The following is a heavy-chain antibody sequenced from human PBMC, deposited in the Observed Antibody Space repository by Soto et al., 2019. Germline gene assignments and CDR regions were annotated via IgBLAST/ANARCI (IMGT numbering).Heavy chain of an antibody. J-gene: IGHJ6*02. CDR1: GFTFSSYS. CDR2: ISSSSNYI. V-gene: IGHV3-21*01. D-gene: IGHD2-15*01. CDR3: GRDVVVVAASLGSMDV. Sequence: EVQLVESGGGLVKPGGSLRLSCAASGFTFSSYSMNWVRQAPGKGLEWVSCISSSSNYIYYADSVKGRFTISRDNAKNSLYLQMNSLRAEDTAVYYCGRDVVVVAASLGSMDVWGQGTTVTVSS.